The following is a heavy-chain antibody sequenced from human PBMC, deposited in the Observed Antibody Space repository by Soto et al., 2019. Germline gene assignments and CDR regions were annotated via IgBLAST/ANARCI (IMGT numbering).Heavy chain of an antibody. CDR1: GGRVSTNSAT. V-gene: IGHV6-1*01. D-gene: IGHD2-8*01. CDR2: TYYRSKWYN. Sequence: SQTLSLTCAISGGRVSTNSATWDWIRPSPSRGLEWLGRTYYRSKWYNDYAVSVKGRITINPDTSNNQLSLQLNSVTPDDTAVYYCARLIGNSWLDSWGQGTLVTVSS. CDR3: ARLIGNSWLDS. J-gene: IGHJ5*01.